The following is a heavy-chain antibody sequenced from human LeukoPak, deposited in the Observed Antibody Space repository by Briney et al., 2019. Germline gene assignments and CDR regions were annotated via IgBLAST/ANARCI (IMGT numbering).Heavy chain of an antibody. J-gene: IGHJ4*02. CDR2: ISGSGGST. Sequence: GGSLRLSCAASGFTFSSYAISWVRQAPGKGLEWVSAISGSGGSTYYTDSVKGRFTISRDNSKSTLYLQMNSLRAEDTAVYYCAKEQNSKGYFDYCGQGTLVTVSS. V-gene: IGHV3-23*01. CDR1: GFTFSSYA. CDR3: AKEQNSKGYFDY. D-gene: IGHD4-23*01.